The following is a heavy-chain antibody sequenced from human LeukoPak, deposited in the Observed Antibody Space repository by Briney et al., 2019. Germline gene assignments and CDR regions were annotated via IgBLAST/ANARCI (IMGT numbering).Heavy chain of an antibody. CDR3: AKASMVRGVNDY. CDR2: ISYDGSNK. CDR1: GFTFSSYA. V-gene: IGHV3-30*04. Sequence: GGSLRLSCAASGFTFSSYAMHWVRQAPGKGLEWVAVISYDGSNKYYADSVKGRFTISRDNSKNTLYLQMNSLRAEDTAVYYCAKASMVRGVNDYWGQGTLVTVSS. D-gene: IGHD3-10*01. J-gene: IGHJ4*02.